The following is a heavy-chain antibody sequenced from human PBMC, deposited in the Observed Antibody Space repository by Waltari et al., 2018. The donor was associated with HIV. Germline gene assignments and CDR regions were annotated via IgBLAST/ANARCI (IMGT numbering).Heavy chain of an antibody. D-gene: IGHD3-16*01. CDR3: ARGAPLWGFALAGTRGYFDS. CDR2: TTHRGGT. Sequence: QVHLQQWGAGLLKPSETLSLTCAVYGGSFNDYYWTWIRKSPGKGLEWIGHTTHRGGTSYNTSLKSRVALSVNRYKNQFSLKLDSVTAADTAIYFCARGAPLWGFALAGTRGYFDSWGLGTLVTVSS. CDR1: GGSFNDYY. J-gene: IGHJ4*02. V-gene: IGHV4-34*01.